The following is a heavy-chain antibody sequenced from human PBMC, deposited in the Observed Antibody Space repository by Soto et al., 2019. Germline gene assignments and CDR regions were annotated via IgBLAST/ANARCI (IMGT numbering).Heavy chain of an antibody. V-gene: IGHV3-30*18. D-gene: IGHD3-9*01. J-gene: IGHJ3*02. CDR2: ISYDGSDD. Sequence: SGGSLRLSCAASGFTFSNYGMHWVRQAPGKGLEWVAYISYDGSDDYYADSVKGRFTISRDSAENTLYMEMNSLRPEDTAVYYCAKDRRYFDWLSKSGPFDIWGHGTMVTVSS. CDR3: AKDRRYFDWLSKSGPFDI. CDR1: GFTFSNYG.